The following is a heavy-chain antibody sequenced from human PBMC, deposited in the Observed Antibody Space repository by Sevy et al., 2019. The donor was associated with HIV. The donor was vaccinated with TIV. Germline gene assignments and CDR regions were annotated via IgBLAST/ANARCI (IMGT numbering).Heavy chain of an antibody. J-gene: IGHJ4*02. Sequence: GGSLRLSCAASGFTFTEFVMSSVRQAPGKGLEWVSTINSGGGSTYYADSVKGRFTISRDNSQNTLDLQMNRLRAEDKVVYYCAKDVVGGYYDSSGYSDHWGQGTLVTVSS. CDR3: AKDVVGGYYDSSGYSDH. CDR1: GFTFTEFV. V-gene: IGHV3-23*01. D-gene: IGHD3-22*01. CDR2: INSGGGST.